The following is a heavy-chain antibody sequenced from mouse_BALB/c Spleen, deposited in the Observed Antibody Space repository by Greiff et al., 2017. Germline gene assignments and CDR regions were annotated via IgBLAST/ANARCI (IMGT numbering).Heavy chain of an antibody. CDR2: ILPGSGST. V-gene: IGHV1-9*01. D-gene: IGHD3-2*01. CDR1: GYTFSSYW. J-gene: IGHJ4*01. CDR3: ARRTARATYYYAMDY. Sequence: QVQLQQSGAELMKPGASVKISCKATGYTFSSYWIEWVKQRPGHGLEWIGEILPGSGSTNYNEKFKGKATFTADTSSNTAYMQLSSLTSEDSAVYYCARRTARATYYYAMDYWGQGTSVTVSS.